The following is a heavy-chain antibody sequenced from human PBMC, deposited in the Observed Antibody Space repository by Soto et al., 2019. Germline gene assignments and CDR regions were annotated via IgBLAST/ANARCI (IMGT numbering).Heavy chain of an antibody. CDR3: AALWSGFYRYDY. CDR1: EFTFSNNA. J-gene: IGHJ4*02. V-gene: IGHV3-23*01. D-gene: IGHD3-3*01. CDR2: LSGRSNST. Sequence: PGGSLRLSCVGYEFTFSNNAMNWVRQAPGKGLEWVSGLSGRSNSTYYADSVKGRFTISRDTSKNTVYLQRNSLTAEDTAVYYCAALWSGFYRYDYWGQGTQVTVS.